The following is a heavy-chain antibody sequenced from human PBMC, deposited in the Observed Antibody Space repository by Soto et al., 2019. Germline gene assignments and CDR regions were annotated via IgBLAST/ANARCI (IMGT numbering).Heavy chain of an antibody. D-gene: IGHD3-16*01. Sequence: GGSPRLSCAAPGFTFTSYSMNWVRQAPGQGVEWVSYITSKSTTIKYADSVKGRFTVSRDNAKNSLYLQLNSLRDEDTAVYYCAREMGACSDSSCYPGPYDSWGQGTLVTVSS. CDR1: GFTFTSYS. CDR3: AREMGACSDSSCYPGPYDS. J-gene: IGHJ5*02. V-gene: IGHV3-48*02. CDR2: ITSKSTTI.